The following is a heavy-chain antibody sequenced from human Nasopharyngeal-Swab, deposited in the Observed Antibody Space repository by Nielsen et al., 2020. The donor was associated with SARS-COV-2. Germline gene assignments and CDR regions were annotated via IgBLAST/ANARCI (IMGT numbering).Heavy chain of an antibody. CDR1: GYTLTELS. D-gene: IGHD6-13*01. Sequence: ASVTVSCKVSGYTLTELSMHWVRQAPGKGLEWMGGFDPEDGETIYAQKFQGRVTMTEDTSTDTAYMELSSLRSEDTAVYYCATGYAIAAAGTIDYWGQGTLVTVSS. V-gene: IGHV1-24*01. CDR2: FDPEDGET. CDR3: ATGYAIAAAGTIDY. J-gene: IGHJ4*02.